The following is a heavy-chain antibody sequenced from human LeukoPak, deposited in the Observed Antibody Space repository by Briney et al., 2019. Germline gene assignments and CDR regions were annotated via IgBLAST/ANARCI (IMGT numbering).Heavy chain of an antibody. CDR1: GGSISSYY. D-gene: IGHD2-2*01. V-gene: IGHV4-59*01. CDR3: ARRRYCSTSCGLYKKEGAFDI. Sequence: PSETLSLTCTVSGGSISSYYWTWIRQPPGKGLEWIGYIYYSGSTNYNPSLKSRVTISVDTSKNQFSLKLSSVTAADTAVYYCARRRYCSTSCGLYKKEGAFDIWGQGTMVTVSS. J-gene: IGHJ3*02. CDR2: IYYSGST.